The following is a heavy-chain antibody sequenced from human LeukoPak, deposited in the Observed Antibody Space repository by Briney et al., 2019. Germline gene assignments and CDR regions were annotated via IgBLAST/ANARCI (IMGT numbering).Heavy chain of an antibody. CDR1: GGSFSGYY. CDR3: ARGRGVFQSGYYGS. D-gene: IGHD3-3*01. V-gene: IGHV4-34*01. CDR2: INHSGST. J-gene: IGHJ5*02. Sequence: KTSGTLSLTCDVYGGSFSGYYWSWIRQPPGKGLEWIGEINHSGSTNYNPSLKSRVTISVDTSKNQFSLKLSSVTAADTAVYYCARGRGVFQSGYYGSWGQGTLVTVSS.